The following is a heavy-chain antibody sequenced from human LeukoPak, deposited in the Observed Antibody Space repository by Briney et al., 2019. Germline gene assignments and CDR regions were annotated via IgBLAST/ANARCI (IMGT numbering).Heavy chain of an antibody. V-gene: IGHV4-39*01. CDR2: IYYSGST. J-gene: IGHJ4*02. D-gene: IGHD3-10*01. CDR1: GFTFSSYA. CDR3: ARHYYGSS. Sequence: GSLRLSCAASGFTFSSYAMSWVRQPPGKGLEWIGSIYYSGSTYYNPSLKSRVTISVDTSKNQFSLKLSSVTAADTAVYYCARHYYGSSWGQGTLVTVSS.